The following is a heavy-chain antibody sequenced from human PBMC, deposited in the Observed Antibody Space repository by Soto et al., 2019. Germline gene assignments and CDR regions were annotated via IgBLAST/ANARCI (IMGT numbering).Heavy chain of an antibody. J-gene: IGHJ3*02. Sequence: EVQLVESGGGLVQPGGSLRLSCAASGFTFSSYWMHWVRQAPGKGLVWVSRINSDGSSTSYADSVKGRFTISRDNAKNTRSQPMNSLRAEDTAGYYCGGPVEMATTRDACDIWGQGTMVTVSS. V-gene: IGHV3-74*01. D-gene: IGHD5-12*01. CDR1: GFTFSSYW. CDR2: INSDGSST. CDR3: GGPVEMATTRDACDI.